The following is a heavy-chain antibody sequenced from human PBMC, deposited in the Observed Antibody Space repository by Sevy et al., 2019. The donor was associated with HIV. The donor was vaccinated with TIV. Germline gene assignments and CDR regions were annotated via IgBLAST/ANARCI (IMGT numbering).Heavy chain of an antibody. D-gene: IGHD1-26*01. CDR1: GFTFDDYT. CDR2: ISWSSGNI. J-gene: IGHJ4*02. CDR3: VKERSGSYSFDY. V-gene: IGHV3-9*01. Sequence: GGSLRLSCAASGFTFDDYTMNWVRQAPGKGLEWVSGISWSSGNIAYADSVEGRFTISRDNAKNSLYLQMNSLRVEDTALYYCVKERSGSYSFDYWGQGTLVTVSS.